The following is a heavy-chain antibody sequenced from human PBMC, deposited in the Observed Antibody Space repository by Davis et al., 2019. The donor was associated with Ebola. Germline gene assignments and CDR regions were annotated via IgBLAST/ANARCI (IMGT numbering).Heavy chain of an antibody. V-gene: IGHV4-38-2*01. D-gene: IGHD3-10*01. J-gene: IGHJ4*02. CDR2: INHAGIT. Sequence: PSETLSLTCAVSGYSISSDYYWGWIRQSPVKGLEWFASINHAGITYYNPSLKSRVTISVDMSKNQFSLKLTSVTAADTAMYYCSERGSSVWGQGALVTVSS. CDR1: GYSISSDYY. CDR3: SERGSSV.